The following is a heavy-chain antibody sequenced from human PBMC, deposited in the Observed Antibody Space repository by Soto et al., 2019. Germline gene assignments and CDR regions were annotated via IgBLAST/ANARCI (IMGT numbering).Heavy chain of an antibody. CDR3: ARGRRNYDILTGYYTTGGFDY. Sequence: ASETLSLSCAVYGGSFSGYHWSWIRQPPGKGLEWIGEINHSGSTNYNPSLKSRVTISVDTSKNQFSLKLSSVTAADTAVYYCARGRRNYDILTGYYTTGGFDYWGQGTLVTVSS. J-gene: IGHJ4*02. D-gene: IGHD3-9*01. CDR1: GGSFSGYH. V-gene: IGHV4-34*01. CDR2: INHSGST.